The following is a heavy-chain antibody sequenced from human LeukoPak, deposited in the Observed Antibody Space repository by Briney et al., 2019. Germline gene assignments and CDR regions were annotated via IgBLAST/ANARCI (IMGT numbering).Heavy chain of an antibody. V-gene: IGHV3-66*02. J-gene: IGHJ4*02. CDR2: IYSGGST. D-gene: IGHD3-3*01. CDR1: GFTVSSNY. CDR3: ARAWCAEKEWLGDGDDY. Sequence: GGSLRLSCAASGFTVSSNYMSWVRRAPGKGLEWVSVIYSGGSTYYADSVKGRFTISRDNFKNTLYLQMNSLRAEDTAVYYCARAWCAEKEWLGDGDDYWGQGTLVTVSS.